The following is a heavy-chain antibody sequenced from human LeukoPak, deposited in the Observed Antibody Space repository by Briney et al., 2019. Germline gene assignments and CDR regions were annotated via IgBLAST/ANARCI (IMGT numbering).Heavy chain of an antibody. V-gene: IGHV3-9*03. CDR2: ISWNSGSI. Sequence: PGRSLRLSCVASGFTFDDYAMHWVRQAPGKGLEWVSGISWNSGSIGYADSVKGRFTISRDNAKNSLYLQMNSLRAEDMALYYCAKDMGSGWTEYGYWGQGTLVTVSS. CDR3: AKDMGSGWTEYGY. CDR1: GFTFDDYA. D-gene: IGHD6-19*01. J-gene: IGHJ4*02.